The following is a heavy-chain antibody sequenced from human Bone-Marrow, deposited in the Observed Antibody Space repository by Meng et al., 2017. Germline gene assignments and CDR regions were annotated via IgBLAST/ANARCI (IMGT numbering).Heavy chain of an antibody. D-gene: IGHD2-21*02. CDR3: AYDEVTAN. Sequence: ASVKVSCKASGYTFTSYYMHWVRQAPGQGLEWMGIINPSGGSTSYAQKFQGRVTMTRDTSISTAYMELSRLRSDDTAVYYCAYDEVTANWGQGTLVTVSS. CDR2: INPSGGST. J-gene: IGHJ4*02. CDR1: GYTFTSYY. V-gene: IGHV1-46*01.